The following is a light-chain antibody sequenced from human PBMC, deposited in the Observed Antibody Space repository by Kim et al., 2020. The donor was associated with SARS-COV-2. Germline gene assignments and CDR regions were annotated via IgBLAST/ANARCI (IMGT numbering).Light chain of an antibody. Sequence: VAWGQTARITGEGNSLRSYYETWYQQKPGQAPILVIYGKNNRPSGIPDRFSGSSSGNTASLTIAGTQAGEEADYYCNSRNSNDNVVFGGGTRLTVL. V-gene: IGLV3-19*01. CDR3: NSRNSNDNVV. CDR1: SLRSYY. CDR2: GKN. J-gene: IGLJ2*01.